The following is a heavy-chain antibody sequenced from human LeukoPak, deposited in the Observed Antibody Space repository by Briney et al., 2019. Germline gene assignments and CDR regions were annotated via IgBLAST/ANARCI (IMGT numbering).Heavy chain of an antibody. Sequence: SQTLSLTCTVSGGSISSGDYYWNCIRQPPGKGLECIGYIFYSGSTYYNPSLKSRVTISGDTSKNQFSLKLSSVTAADTAVYYCARGWELRYFDYWGQGTLVTVSS. CDR1: GGSISSGDYY. V-gene: IGHV4-30-4*01. D-gene: IGHD4-23*01. J-gene: IGHJ4*02. CDR3: ARGWELRYFDY. CDR2: IFYSGST.